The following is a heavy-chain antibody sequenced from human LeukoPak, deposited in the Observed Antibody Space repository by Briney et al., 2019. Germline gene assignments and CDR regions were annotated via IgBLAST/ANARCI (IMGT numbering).Heavy chain of an antibody. CDR3: ARVNLRVVVGAFDI. CDR2: IPYDGSNK. J-gene: IGHJ3*02. D-gene: IGHD3-22*01. CDR1: GFTFSSYA. Sequence: GGSLRLSCAASGFTFSSYAMHWVRQAPGKGLEWVAVIPYDGSNKYYADSVKGRFTISRDNSKNTLYLQMNSLRAEDTAVYYCARVNLRVVVGAFDIWGQGTMVTVSS. V-gene: IGHV3-30-3*01.